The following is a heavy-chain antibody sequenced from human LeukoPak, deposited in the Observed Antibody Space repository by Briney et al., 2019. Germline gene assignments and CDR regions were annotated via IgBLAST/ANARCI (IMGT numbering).Heavy chain of an antibody. CDR3: AKEGIGQYYFDY. J-gene: IGHJ4*02. CDR2: IRYDGSSK. V-gene: IGHV3-30*02. D-gene: IGHD2/OR15-2a*01. CDR1: GFTFNNYG. Sequence: PGGSLRLSCAASGFTFNNYGMHWVRQAPGKGLEWVAFIRYDGSSKYYADSVKGRFTISRDNSKNTLYLQMNSLRAEDMAVYYCAKEGIGQYYFDYWGQGSLVSVSS.